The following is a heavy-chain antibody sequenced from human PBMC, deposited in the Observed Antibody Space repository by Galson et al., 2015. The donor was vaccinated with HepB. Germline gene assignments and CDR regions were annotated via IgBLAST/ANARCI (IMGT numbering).Heavy chain of an antibody. V-gene: IGHV1-69-2*01. Sequence: VKVSCKVSGYNFTDYYIHWVRQAPGKGLEWMGLLDPKDGETILEAKFEVRVTMTADTSTDTAFLDVGGLTSEDTGVYYCATDYGSLVWFGEVNVWGQGTTVIVSS. CDR3: ATDYGSLVWFGEVNV. J-gene: IGHJ6*02. CDR1: GYNFTDYY. CDR2: LDPKDGET. D-gene: IGHD3-10*01.